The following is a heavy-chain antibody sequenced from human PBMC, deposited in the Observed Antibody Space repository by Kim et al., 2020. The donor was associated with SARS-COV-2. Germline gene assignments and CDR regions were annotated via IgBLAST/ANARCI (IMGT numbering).Heavy chain of an antibody. Sequence: SETLSLTCTVSGGSISSYYWSWIRQPPGKGLEWIGYIYYSGSTNYNPSLKSRVTISVDTSKNQFSLKLSSVTAADTAVYYCARFRPVYFRGDGSWFFDYWGQGTLVTVSS. CDR3: ARFRPVYFRGDGSWFFDY. J-gene: IGHJ4*02. V-gene: IGHV4-59*01. D-gene: IGHD6-13*01. CDR2: IYYSGST. CDR1: GGSISSYY.